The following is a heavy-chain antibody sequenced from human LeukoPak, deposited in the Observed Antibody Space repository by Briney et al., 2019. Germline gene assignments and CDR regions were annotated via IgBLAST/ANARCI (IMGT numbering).Heavy chain of an antibody. CDR2: ISASGGTI. V-gene: IGHV3-23*01. CDR3: AKDISGLPEYFQH. CDR1: GFTFDDYG. D-gene: IGHD3-10*01. J-gene: IGHJ1*01. Sequence: GGSLRLSCAASGFTFDDYGMSWVRQAPGKGLEWVSGISASGGTIYYADSVKGRFTISRDSSKSTLHLQMNTLRAEDTAVYYCAKDISGLPEYFQHWGQGTLVTVSS.